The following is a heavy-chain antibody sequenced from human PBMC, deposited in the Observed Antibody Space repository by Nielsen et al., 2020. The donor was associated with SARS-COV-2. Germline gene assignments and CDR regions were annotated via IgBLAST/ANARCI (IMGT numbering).Heavy chain of an antibody. Sequence: ASVKVSCKASGDTFPIDNIHWLRQAPGQGLEWIGIINLSAGSTDSAQQFKGRVTMTRDTSASTVYLALTSLKSEDTAVYYCATPIAVDYVDYWGQGTLVTVSS. CDR1: GDTFPIDN. V-gene: IGHV1-46*01. CDR3: ATPIAVDYVDY. J-gene: IGHJ4*02. D-gene: IGHD3-16*02. CDR2: INLSAGST.